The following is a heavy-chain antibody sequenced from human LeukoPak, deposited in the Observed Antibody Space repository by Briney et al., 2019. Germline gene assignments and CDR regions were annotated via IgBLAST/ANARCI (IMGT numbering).Heavy chain of an antibody. V-gene: IGHV1-69*04. CDR2: IIPILGIA. Sequence: ASVKVSCKASGGTFSSYAISWVRQAPGQGLEWMGRIIPILGIANYAQKFQGRVTITADKSTSTAYMELSSLRSEDTAVYYCANTVTTPYNWFDPWGQGTLVTVSS. D-gene: IGHD4-17*01. J-gene: IGHJ5*02. CDR1: GGTFSSYA. CDR3: ANTVTTPYNWFDP.